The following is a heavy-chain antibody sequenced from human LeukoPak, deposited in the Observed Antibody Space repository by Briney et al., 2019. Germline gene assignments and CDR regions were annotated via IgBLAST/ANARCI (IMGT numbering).Heavy chain of an antibody. J-gene: IGHJ4*02. V-gene: IGHV4-34*01. CDR2: INHSGST. Sequence: LSCAASGFTVSSNYMSCVRQPPGKGLEWIGEINHSGSTNYNPSLKSRVTISVDTSKNQFSLKLSSVTAADTAVYYCASHSGYERDYWGQGTLVTVSS. D-gene: IGHD5-12*01. CDR3: ASHSGYERDY. CDR1: GFTVSSNY.